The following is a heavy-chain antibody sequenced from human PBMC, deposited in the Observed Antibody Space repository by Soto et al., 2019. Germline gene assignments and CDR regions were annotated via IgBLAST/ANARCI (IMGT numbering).Heavy chain of an antibody. CDR1: GGDLTNSG. CDR2: IFPLVAMV. V-gene: IGHV1-69*12. J-gene: IGHJ4*02. Sequence: QVHLVQSGAEMKKPGSSVKVSCKVSGGDLTNSGISWVRQAPGQGLEWMGGIFPLVAMVDYSQKFQGRVTIPADESTKPAYMDLGSLRSEDTAVCYCAKEDGAAFKSWCQGTLVIVSS. CDR3: AKEDGAAFKS. D-gene: IGHD1-26*01.